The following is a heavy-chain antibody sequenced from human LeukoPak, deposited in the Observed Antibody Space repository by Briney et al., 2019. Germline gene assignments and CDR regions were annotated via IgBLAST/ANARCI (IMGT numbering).Heavy chain of an antibody. CDR1: GGSISSSSYY. D-gene: IGHD3-10*01. Sequence: SETLSLTCTVSGGSISSSSYYWGWIRQPPGKGLEWIGSIYYSGSTYYNPSLKSRVTISVDTSKNQFSLKLSSVTAADTAVYYCARHGKVLLWFGGSPLDYWGQGTLVTVSS. V-gene: IGHV4-39*01. CDR3: ARHGKVLLWFGGSPLDY. J-gene: IGHJ4*02. CDR2: IYYSGST.